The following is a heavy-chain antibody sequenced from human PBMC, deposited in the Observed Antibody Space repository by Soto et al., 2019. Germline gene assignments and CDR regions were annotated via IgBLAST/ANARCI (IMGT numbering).Heavy chain of an antibody. CDR3: ARHEEQWLVHGMDV. Sequence: LGESLKISCKGSGYIFTSYWISWVRQMPGKGLEWMGRIDPSDSYTNYSPSFQGHVIISADKSSGTAYIQWSSLKASDTAIYYCARHEEQWLVHGMDVWGQGTTVTVSS. CDR1: GYIFTSYW. CDR2: IDPSDSYT. J-gene: IGHJ6*02. V-gene: IGHV5-10-1*01. D-gene: IGHD6-19*01.